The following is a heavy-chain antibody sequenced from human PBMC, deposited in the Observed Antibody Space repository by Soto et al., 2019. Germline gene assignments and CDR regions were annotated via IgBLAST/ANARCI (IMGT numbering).Heavy chain of an antibody. V-gene: IGHV1-18*01. CDR1: GYTFHIYG. CDR2: ISTYTGKT. J-gene: IGHJ3*01. Sequence: QVQLVQSGAEVKKPGASVKVSCKTSGYTFHIYGITWVRQAPGRGLEWMGWISTYTGKTDYAQSLQGRVTMTTDTSTGTAYLELRSLRSDDTAVYFCARDVYSGSGDAFDLWGQGTMVTVSS. CDR3: ARDVYSGSGDAFDL. D-gene: IGHD6-6*01.